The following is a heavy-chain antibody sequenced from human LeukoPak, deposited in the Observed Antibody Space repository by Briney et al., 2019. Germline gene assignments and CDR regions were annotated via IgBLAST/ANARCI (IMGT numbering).Heavy chain of an antibody. Sequence: ASVKVSCKASGFTFTSSAVQWVRQARGQRLEWIGWIVVGSGNTNYAQKFQERVTITRDMSTSTAYMELSSLRSEDTAVYYCAAERRLTGVHRWSAFDIWGQGTMVTVSS. D-gene: IGHD7-27*01. J-gene: IGHJ3*02. CDR1: GFTFTSSA. CDR2: IVVGSGNT. CDR3: AAERRLTGVHRWSAFDI. V-gene: IGHV1-58*01.